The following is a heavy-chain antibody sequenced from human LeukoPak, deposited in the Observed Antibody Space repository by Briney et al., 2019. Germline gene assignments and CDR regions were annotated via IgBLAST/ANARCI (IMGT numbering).Heavy chain of an antibody. CDR1: GGSISSGFYY. Sequence: SQTLSLTCTVSGGSISSGFYYWSWIRQPAGKGLEWIGRIYTSGSTNYNPSLKSRVSTSVDTSKNQFSLKLSSVTAADTAVYYCARHSPSGNDWANFDYWGQGTLVTVSS. CDR3: ARHSPSGNDWANFDY. V-gene: IGHV4-61*02. J-gene: IGHJ4*02. CDR2: IYTSGST. D-gene: IGHD5-12*01.